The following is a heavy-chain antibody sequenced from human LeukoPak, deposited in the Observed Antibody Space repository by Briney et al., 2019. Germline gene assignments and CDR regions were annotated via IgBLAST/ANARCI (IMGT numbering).Heavy chain of an antibody. CDR2: INPNSGGT. CDR1: GYTFTGYY. D-gene: IGHD6-13*01. V-gene: IGHV1-2*02. CDR3: ARYIAAAASNWFDP. J-gene: IGHJ5*02. Sequence: ASVKVSCKASGYTFTGYYMHWVRQAPGQGLEWMGWINPNSGGTNYAQKFQGRVTMTRDTSISTAYMELSRLRSDDTAVYYCARYIAAAASNWFDPWGQGTLVTVSS.